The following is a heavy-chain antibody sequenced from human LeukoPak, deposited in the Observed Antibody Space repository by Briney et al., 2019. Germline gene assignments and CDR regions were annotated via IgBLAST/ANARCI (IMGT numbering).Heavy chain of an antibody. J-gene: IGHJ6*02. CDR1: GGTFSSYA. CDR2: ISAYNGNT. Sequence: ASVKVSCKASGGTFSSYAISWVRQAPGQGLEWMGGISAYNGNTNYAQKLQGRVTMTTDTSTSTAYMELGSLRSDDTAVYYCARVLEIVLMVYGMDVWGQGTTVTVSS. D-gene: IGHD2-8*01. V-gene: IGHV1-18*01. CDR3: ARVLEIVLMVYGMDV.